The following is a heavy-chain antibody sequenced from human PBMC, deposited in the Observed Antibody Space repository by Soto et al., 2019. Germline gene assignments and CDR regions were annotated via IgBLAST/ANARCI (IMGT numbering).Heavy chain of an antibody. V-gene: IGHV4-34*01. D-gene: IGHD3-3*01. Sequence: SSETLSLTCAVYGGSFSGYYWSWIRQPPGKGLEWIGEINHSGSTNYNPSLKSRVTISVDTSKNQFSLKLSSVTAADTAVYYCARDAHYTIFGVVIRGHWFDPWGQGTLVTVSS. J-gene: IGHJ5*02. CDR1: GGSFSGYY. CDR2: INHSGST. CDR3: ARDAHYTIFGVVIRGHWFDP.